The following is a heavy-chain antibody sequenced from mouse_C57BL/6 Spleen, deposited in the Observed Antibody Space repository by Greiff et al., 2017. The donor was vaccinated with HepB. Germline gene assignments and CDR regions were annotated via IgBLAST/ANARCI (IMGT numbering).Heavy chain of an antibody. CDR2: ISSGSSTI. CDR3: ARRDYYGSSYAWFAY. V-gene: IGHV5-17*01. D-gene: IGHD1-1*01. CDR1: GFTFSDYG. J-gene: IGHJ3*01. Sequence: EVQGVESGGGLVKPGGSLKLSCAASGFTFSDYGMHWVRQAPEKGLEWVAYISSGSSTIYYADTVKGRFTISRDNAKNTLFLQMTSLRSEDTAMYDCARRDYYGSSYAWFAYWGQGTLVTVSA.